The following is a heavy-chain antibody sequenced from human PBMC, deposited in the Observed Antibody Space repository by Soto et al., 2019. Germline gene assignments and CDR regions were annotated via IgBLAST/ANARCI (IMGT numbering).Heavy chain of an antibody. V-gene: IGHV1-2*04. Sequence: QVQLAQSGPEVKKPGASVKVSCKASGYSFTGHFIHWVRQAPGQGLEWMGYINPNTGGTNYAQKFQGWVSMTRDTSISTAYMELTRLNSDDTAVYYCARAPWDGSGTSNWFEPWGQGTLVSVSS. CDR3: ARAPWDGSGTSNWFEP. J-gene: IGHJ5*02. CDR2: INPNTGGT. CDR1: GYSFTGHF. D-gene: IGHD3-10*01.